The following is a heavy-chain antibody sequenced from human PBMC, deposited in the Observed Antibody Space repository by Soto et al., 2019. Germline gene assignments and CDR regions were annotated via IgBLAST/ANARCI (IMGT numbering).Heavy chain of an antibody. Sequence: GSGPTLVNPTQTLTLTCTFSGFSLSTSGVGVGWIRQPPGKALEWLALIYWDDDKRYSPSLKSRLTITKDTSKNQVVLTMTNMDPVDTATYYCAHSKIPLLWFGEPPPNFDYWGRGTLVTVSS. D-gene: IGHD3-10*01. CDR3: AHSKIPLLWFGEPPPNFDY. J-gene: IGHJ4*02. CDR2: IYWDDDK. CDR1: GFSLSTSGVG. V-gene: IGHV2-5*02.